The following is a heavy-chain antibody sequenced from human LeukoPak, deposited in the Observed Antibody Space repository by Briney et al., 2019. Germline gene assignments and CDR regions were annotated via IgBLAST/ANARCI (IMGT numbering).Heavy chain of an antibody. Sequence: PSETLSLTCTVSGGSVSSGSYYWSCIPQPPGKGLEWIAYIYYSGSTNYNPSLKSRVTISVDTSKNQFSLKLSSVTAADTAVYYCATPDYGGDSGGEYFQHWGQGTLVTVSS. CDR1: GGSVSSGSYY. V-gene: IGHV4-61*01. D-gene: IGHD4-23*01. CDR3: ATPDYGGDSGGEYFQH. J-gene: IGHJ1*01. CDR2: IYYSGST.